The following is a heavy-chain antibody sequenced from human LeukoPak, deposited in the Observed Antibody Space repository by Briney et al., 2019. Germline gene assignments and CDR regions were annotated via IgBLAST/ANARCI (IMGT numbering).Heavy chain of an antibody. J-gene: IGHJ4*02. Sequence: ASVKVSCKASGYTFTSYGISWVRQAPGQGLEWMGWIRAYNGNTNYAQRLQGRVTMTTDTSTSTAYMELRSLRSDDTAVYYCARGAVRGVITGAFDYWGQGTLVTVSS. CDR2: IRAYNGNT. CDR3: ARGAVRGVITGAFDY. D-gene: IGHD3-10*01. CDR1: GYTFTSYG. V-gene: IGHV1-18*01.